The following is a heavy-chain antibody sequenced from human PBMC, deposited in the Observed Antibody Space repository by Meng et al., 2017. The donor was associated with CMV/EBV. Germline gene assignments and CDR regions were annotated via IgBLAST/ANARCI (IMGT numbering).Heavy chain of an antibody. V-gene: IGHV1-69*05. D-gene: IGHD6-6*01. J-gene: IGHJ6*02. CDR2: VIPIFGTA. CDR3: ASLVAARPWDYYYYGMDV. CDR1: GGTFSSYA. Sequence: SVKVSCKASGGTFSSYAISWVRQAPGQGLEWMGGVIPIFGTANYAQKFQGRVTITTDESTSTAYMELSSLRSEDTAVYYCASLVAARPWDYYYYGMDVWGQGTTVTVSS.